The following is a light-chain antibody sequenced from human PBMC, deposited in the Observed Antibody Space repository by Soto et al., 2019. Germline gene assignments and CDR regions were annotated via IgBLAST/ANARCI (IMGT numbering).Light chain of an antibody. CDR1: STDVGGYDY. V-gene: IGLV2-14*01. CDR2: DVT. J-gene: IGLJ2*01. Sequence: QSALTQPASVPGSPGQSITISCTGTSTDVGGYDYVSWYQQHPGKAPKLMIYDVTTRPSGVSSRFSGSKSGTTASLTISGLQAEDEADYYCSSFTSSSTLLFGGGTKLTVL. CDR3: SSFTSSSTLL.